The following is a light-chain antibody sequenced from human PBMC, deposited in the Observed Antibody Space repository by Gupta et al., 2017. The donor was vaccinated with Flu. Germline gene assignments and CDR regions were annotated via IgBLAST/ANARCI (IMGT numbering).Light chain of an antibody. V-gene: IGLV2-11*03. CDR1: SSDVGGYNY. J-gene: IGLJ3*02. CDR2: DVS. Sequence: SVTISCTGTSSDVGGYNYVSWYQQHPGKAPKLMIYDVSKRPSGVPDRFSGSRSGNTASLTISGPQAVDEADYYCCSYAASYTWVFGGGTKLTVL. CDR3: CSYAASYTWV.